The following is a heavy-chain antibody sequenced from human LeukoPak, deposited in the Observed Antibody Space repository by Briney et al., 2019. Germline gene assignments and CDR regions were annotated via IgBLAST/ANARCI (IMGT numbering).Heavy chain of an antibody. CDR1: GYTFTGYY. Sequence: ASVKVSCKASGYTFTGYYMHWVRQAPGQGLEWMGWINPNSGGTNYAQKLQGRVTMTRDTSISTAYMELSRLRSDDTAVYYCARTSSLWATLYGMDVWGQGTTVTVSS. J-gene: IGHJ6*02. V-gene: IGHV1-2*02. CDR2: INPNSGGT. D-gene: IGHD7-27*01. CDR3: ARTSSLWATLYGMDV.